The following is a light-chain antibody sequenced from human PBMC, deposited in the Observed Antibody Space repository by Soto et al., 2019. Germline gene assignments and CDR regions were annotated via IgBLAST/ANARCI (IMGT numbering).Light chain of an antibody. Sequence: IAVTQSPATLAVSPGERSTLPCRASQNIYSNVAWYQQRPGQAPRLLIYRASTRAPGTPARFSGSGSGTEFTLTISSLQSEDFTVYSCLQYHNLWAFGQGTKVDIK. V-gene: IGKV3-15*01. CDR3: LQYHNLWA. CDR2: RAS. J-gene: IGKJ1*01. CDR1: QNIYSN.